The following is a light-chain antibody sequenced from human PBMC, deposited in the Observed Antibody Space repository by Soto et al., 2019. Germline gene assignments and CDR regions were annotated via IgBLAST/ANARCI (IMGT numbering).Light chain of an antibody. V-gene: IGLV3-1*01. CDR2: QDT. J-gene: IGLJ2*01. CDR1: NVGDKY. CDR3: QAWDSNTVV. Sequence: SYELTQPPSVSVSPGQTASITCSGNNVGDKYVCWYQQKPGQAPVLVIYQDTKRPSGIPERVSGSNSGNAATLTISGTQAMDEADYYCQAWDSNTVVFGGGTKVTVL.